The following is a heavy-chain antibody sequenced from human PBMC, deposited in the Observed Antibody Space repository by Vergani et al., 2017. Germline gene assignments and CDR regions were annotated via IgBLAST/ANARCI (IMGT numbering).Heavy chain of an antibody. Sequence: QVQLVQSGAEVKKPGASVTVSCKASGYTFTSYDINWVRQATGQGLEWMGWMNPNSGNTGYAQKFQGRVTMTRNTSISTAYMELSSLRSEDTAVYYCAREVRTFRVRCGMDVWGQGTTVTVSS. V-gene: IGHV1-8*01. CDR1: GYTFTSYD. D-gene: IGHD4-17*01. CDR3: AREVRTFRVRCGMDV. J-gene: IGHJ6*02. CDR2: MNPNSGNT.